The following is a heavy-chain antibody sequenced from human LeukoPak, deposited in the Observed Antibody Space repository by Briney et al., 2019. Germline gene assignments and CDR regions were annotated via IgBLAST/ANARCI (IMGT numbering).Heavy chain of an antibody. V-gene: IGHV4-39*01. CDR2: IYYSGST. J-gene: IGHJ4*02. CDR3: ASIAVAGLLVDY. Sequence: PSATLSLTCTVSGGSISSSSYYCGWLRQPPGKGLEWIGSIYYSGSTYYNPSLKSRVTISVDTSKNQFSLKLSSVTAADTAVYYCASIAVAGLLVDYWGQGTLVTVSS. CDR1: GGSISSSSYY. D-gene: IGHD6-19*01.